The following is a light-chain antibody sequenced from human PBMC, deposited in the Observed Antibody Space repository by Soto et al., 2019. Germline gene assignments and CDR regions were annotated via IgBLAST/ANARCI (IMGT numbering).Light chain of an antibody. CDR2: GAS. J-gene: IGKJ1*01. Sequence: EIGITQSPSTLSVSPGERATLSCRASQSVSSNLAWYQQKPGQAPRLLIYGASGRATGIPDRFSGSGSGTDFTLTISRVEPEDFAVYYCQQYGSSPRTFGHGTKVDIK. V-gene: IGKV3-20*01. CDR3: QQYGSSPRT. CDR1: QSVSSN.